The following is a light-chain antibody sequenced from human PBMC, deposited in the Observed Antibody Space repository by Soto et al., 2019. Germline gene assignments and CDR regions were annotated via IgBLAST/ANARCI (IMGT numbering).Light chain of an antibody. CDR1: ENIDYW. Sequence: DIQMTQSPSALSASVGDTVTITCRASENIDYWLAWYQQKPGKAPKLLIYRTSTLASEVPLRFSATGSGTEYTLTISVLQPDDFATYYCQQYYLPSVFGPGTTVDL. CDR2: RTS. V-gene: IGKV1-5*03. CDR3: QQYYLPSV. J-gene: IGKJ3*01.